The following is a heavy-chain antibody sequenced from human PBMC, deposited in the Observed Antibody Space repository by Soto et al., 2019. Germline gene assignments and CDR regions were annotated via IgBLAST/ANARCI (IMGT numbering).Heavy chain of an antibody. J-gene: IGHJ3*02. CDR1: GFTFSNYW. Sequence: EVQLVESGGGLVQPGGSLRHSCAVSGFTFSNYWMHWVRQAPGKGLVWVSTISPDGTIPGYTDSVKGRLAISRDNAKSTLFLQINSLRPEDTAVYYCARFRGDAFDIWGQGTMVTVSS. CDR3: ARFRGDAFDI. CDR2: ISPDGTIP. D-gene: IGHD3-10*01. V-gene: IGHV3-74*01.